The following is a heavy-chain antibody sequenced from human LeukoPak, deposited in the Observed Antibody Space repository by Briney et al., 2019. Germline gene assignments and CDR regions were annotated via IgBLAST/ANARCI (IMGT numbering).Heavy chain of an antibody. CDR2: ITRGSTYV. Sequence: PGGSLRLSCAASGFSFSRYAVNWVRQAPGKGLEWVSSITRGSTYVFVADSMKGRFTISRDDAKNSLYLQMNSLRVEDTAIYYCARTDQTSTAPYFDYWGQGMLVTVSS. J-gene: IGHJ4*02. D-gene: IGHD4-17*01. CDR1: GFSFSRYA. V-gene: IGHV3-21*01. CDR3: ARTDQTSTAPYFDY.